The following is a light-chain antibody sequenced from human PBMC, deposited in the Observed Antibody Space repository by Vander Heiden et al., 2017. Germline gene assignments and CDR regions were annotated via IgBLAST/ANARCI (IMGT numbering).Light chain of an antibody. CDR3: SSYTTSATWV. CDR1: SIDIGNYNY. V-gene: IGLV2-14*03. CDR2: DVS. J-gene: IGLJ1*01. Sequence: QSALTQPASVSGSPGQSITISCTGTSIDIGNYNYVSWYQHHPGKAPQLIIYDVSKRPSGVSDRFSGSKSGNTASLTISGLRAEDETDYYCSSYTTSATWVFGTGTHVIVL.